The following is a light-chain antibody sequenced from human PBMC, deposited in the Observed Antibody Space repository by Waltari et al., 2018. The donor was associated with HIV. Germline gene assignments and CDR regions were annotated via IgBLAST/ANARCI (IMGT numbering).Light chain of an antibody. Sequence: QSVLAQPPSASGTPGQRITISCSGSSSNIGISTLNWYQQLPGTAPKLLMYSNNQRPSWVPDRFSGSKSGTAASLAISGLQSEDEGDYYCAAWDDMLNGPVFGGGTKLTVL. V-gene: IGLV1-44*01. J-gene: IGLJ2*01. CDR1: SSNIGIST. CDR2: SNN. CDR3: AAWDDMLNGPV.